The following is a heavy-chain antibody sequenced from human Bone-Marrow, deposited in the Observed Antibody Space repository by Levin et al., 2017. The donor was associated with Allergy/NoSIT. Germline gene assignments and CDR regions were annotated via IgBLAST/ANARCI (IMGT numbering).Heavy chain of an antibody. V-gene: IGHV2-5*02. CDR1: GFSLSTSGEG. D-gene: IGHD3-22*01. Sequence: SGPTLVKPTQTLTLTCTFSGFSLSTSGEGVGWIRQPPGKALECLALIYWDDDKRYSPSLKSRLTITKDTSKNQVVLTLTNMDPVDTATYYCAHRRGGIGYYDSSGYYAFDYWGQGTLVTVSS. CDR2: IYWDDDK. CDR3: AHRRGGIGYYDSSGYYAFDY. J-gene: IGHJ4*02.